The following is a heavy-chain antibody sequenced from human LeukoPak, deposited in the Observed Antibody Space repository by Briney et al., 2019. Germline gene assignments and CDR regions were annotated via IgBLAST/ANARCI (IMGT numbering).Heavy chain of an antibody. V-gene: IGHV4-31*11. Sequence: SQTLSLTCAVSGGSISSGGYYWSWIRQHPGKGLEWIGYIYYSGSTYYNPSLKSRVTISGDTSRNQFSLKLSSVTAADTAVYYCARVLMRSSNWFDPWGQGTLVTVSS. CDR3: ARVLMRSSNWFDP. CDR1: GGSISSGGYY. CDR2: IYYSGST. D-gene: IGHD3-16*01. J-gene: IGHJ5*02.